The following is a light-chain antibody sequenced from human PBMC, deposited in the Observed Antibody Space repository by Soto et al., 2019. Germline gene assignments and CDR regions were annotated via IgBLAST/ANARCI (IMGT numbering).Light chain of an antibody. V-gene: IGKV1-5*03. CDR1: QSISSW. CDR3: KHDNIDWT. Sequence: DIQMTQSPSTLSASVGDRVTITCRASQSISSWLAWYQQKPGKAPNLLIYKASSVESGVPSRFSGSGSGTEFTITISYRQPDDLATYYCKHDNIDWTFGQGTKMEIK. J-gene: IGKJ1*01. CDR2: KAS.